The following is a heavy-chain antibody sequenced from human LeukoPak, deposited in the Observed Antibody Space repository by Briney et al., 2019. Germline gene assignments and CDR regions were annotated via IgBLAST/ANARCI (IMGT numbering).Heavy chain of an antibody. Sequence: GESLKISCKGSGYSFTSYWIGWVRQMPGKGLGWMGVIYPGDSDTRYSPSFQGQVTISADKSISTAYLQWSSLKASDTAMYYCARSGYSSGWYGGNWFDPWGQGTLVTVSS. CDR2: IYPGDSDT. CDR1: GYSFTSYW. D-gene: IGHD6-19*01. V-gene: IGHV5-51*01. CDR3: ARSGYSSGWYGGNWFDP. J-gene: IGHJ5*02.